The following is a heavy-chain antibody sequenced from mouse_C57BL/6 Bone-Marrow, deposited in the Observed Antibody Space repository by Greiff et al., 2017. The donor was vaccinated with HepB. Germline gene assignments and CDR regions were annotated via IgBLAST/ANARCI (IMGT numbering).Heavy chain of an antibody. CDR3: AEGTAQAPWGFAY. CDR2: INPSNGGT. Sequence: QVQLQQSGTELVKPGASVKLSCKASGYTFTSYWMHWVKQRPGQGLGWIGNINPSNGGTNYNEKFKSKATLTVDKSSSTAYMQLSSLTSEDSAVYYCAEGTAQAPWGFAYWGQGTLVTVSA. D-gene: IGHD3-2*02. J-gene: IGHJ3*01. CDR1: GYTFTSYW. V-gene: IGHV1-53*01.